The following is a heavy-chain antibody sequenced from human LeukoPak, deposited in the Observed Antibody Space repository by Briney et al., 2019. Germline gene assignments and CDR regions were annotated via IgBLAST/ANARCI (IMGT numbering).Heavy chain of an antibody. D-gene: IGHD3-10*01. CDR1: GYTFTDYY. Sequence: ASVKVSCKASGYTFTDYYIHWVRQAPGQGLEWMGWINPNSGDTNYAQKFQGRVTMTRDTSINTAYMDLSSLTSDDTAVYFCARGRSVNYFGQDYWGQGTLVTVSS. CDR2: INPNSGDT. CDR3: ARGRSVNYFGQDY. J-gene: IGHJ4*02. V-gene: IGHV1-2*02.